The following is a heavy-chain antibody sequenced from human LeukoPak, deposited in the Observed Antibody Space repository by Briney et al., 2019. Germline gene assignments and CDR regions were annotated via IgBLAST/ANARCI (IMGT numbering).Heavy chain of an antibody. CDR3: ARGPSFYVGLVIIWYYFDY. CDR2: INPNSGGT. J-gene: IGHJ4*02. D-gene: IGHD3/OR15-3a*01. Sequence: ASVKVSCKASGYTFTGYFVHWVRQAPGQGLEWMGWINPNSGGTNYAQKFQGRVTMTRDTSISTAYMELSRLRSDDTAVYYCARGPSFYVGLVIIWYYFDYWGQGTLVTVSS. CDR1: GYTFTGYF. V-gene: IGHV1-2*02.